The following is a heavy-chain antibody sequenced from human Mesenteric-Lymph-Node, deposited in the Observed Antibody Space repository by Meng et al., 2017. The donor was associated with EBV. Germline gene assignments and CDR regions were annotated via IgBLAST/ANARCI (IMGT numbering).Heavy chain of an antibody. D-gene: IGHD3-22*01. CDR1: GYAFANYG. CDR2: INAHNVFT. V-gene: IGHV1-18*01. Sequence: QVQLVQSGADVKKPGASVKVSCKASGYAFANYGITWVRQAPGQGLEWMGWINAHNVFTNYAQKLQGRVTMTRDTSTSTAYMELRSLRSDDTAVYYCASMDSSGYTPGYWGQGSLVTVSS. J-gene: IGHJ4*02. CDR3: ASMDSSGYTPGY.